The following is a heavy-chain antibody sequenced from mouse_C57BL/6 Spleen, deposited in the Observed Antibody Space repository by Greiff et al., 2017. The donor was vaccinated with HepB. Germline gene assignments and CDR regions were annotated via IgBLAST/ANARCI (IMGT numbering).Heavy chain of an antibody. Sequence: QVQLKESGPELVKPGASVKISCKASGYTFTDYYINWVKQRPGQGLEWIGWIFPGSGSTYYNEKFKGKATLTVDKSSSTAYMLLSSLTSEDSAVYFCARPLSGGSSLYAMDYWGQGTSVTVSS. CDR1: GYTFTDYY. CDR2: IFPGSGST. J-gene: IGHJ4*01. V-gene: IGHV1-75*01. D-gene: IGHD1-1*01. CDR3: ARPLSGGSSLYAMDY.